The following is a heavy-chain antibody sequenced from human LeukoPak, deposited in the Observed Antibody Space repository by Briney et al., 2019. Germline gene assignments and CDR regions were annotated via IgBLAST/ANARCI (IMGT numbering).Heavy chain of an antibody. Sequence: GASVKVSCKASGYTFTSYGISWVRQAPGQGLEWMGWISAYNGNTNYAQKLQGRVTMTTDTSTSTAYMELRSLRSDDTAVYYCARGFPPGRNYDSSGYYSYHFDYWGQGTLVTVSS. CDR3: ARGFPPGRNYDSSGYYSYHFDY. J-gene: IGHJ4*02. CDR1: GYTFTSYG. CDR2: ISAYNGNT. V-gene: IGHV1-18*01. D-gene: IGHD3-22*01.